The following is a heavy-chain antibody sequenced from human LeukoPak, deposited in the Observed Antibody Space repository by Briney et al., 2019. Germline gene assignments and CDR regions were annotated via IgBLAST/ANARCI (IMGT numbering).Heavy chain of an antibody. D-gene: IGHD2-2*02. CDR3: ARDQGGYCSSTSCSTHEGY. J-gene: IGHJ4*02. CDR2: IIPILGIA. V-gene: IGHV1-69*10. CDR1: GGTFSSYA. Sequence: GASVKVSCKASGGTFSSYAISWVRQAPGQGLEGMGRIIPILGIANYAQKFQGRVTITADKSTSTAYMELSSLRSEDTAVYYCARDQGGYCSSTSCSTHEGYWGQGTLVTVSS.